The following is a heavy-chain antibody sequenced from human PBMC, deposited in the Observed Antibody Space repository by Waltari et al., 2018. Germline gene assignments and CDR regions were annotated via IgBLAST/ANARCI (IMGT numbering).Heavy chain of an antibody. CDR1: GYTLTSYD. CDR2: MNPNSGNT. V-gene: IGHV1-8*03. Sequence: QVQLVQSGAEVKKPGASVKVSCKASGYTLTSYDIHWERRATGQGLEWMGWMNPNSGNTGYAQKFQCRVTITRNTSISTAYMELSSLRSEDTSVYYCARGRGNKLNWFDPWGQGTLVTVSS. CDR3: ARGRGNKLNWFDP. J-gene: IGHJ5*02. D-gene: IGHD3-10*01.